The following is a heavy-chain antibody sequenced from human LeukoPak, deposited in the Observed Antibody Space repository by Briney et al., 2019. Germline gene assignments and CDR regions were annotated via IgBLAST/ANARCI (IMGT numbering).Heavy chain of an antibody. Sequence: SETLSLTCTVSGGSISSYYWSWIRQPPGKGLEWIGYIYYSGSTNYNPSLKSQVTISVDTSKNQFSLKLTSVTAADTAVYYCARDRHYYDSSGYYNWYSDLWGRGTLVTVSS. V-gene: IGHV4-59*01. CDR2: IYYSGST. CDR3: ARDRHYYDSSGYYNWYSDL. J-gene: IGHJ2*01. D-gene: IGHD3-22*01. CDR1: GGSISSYY.